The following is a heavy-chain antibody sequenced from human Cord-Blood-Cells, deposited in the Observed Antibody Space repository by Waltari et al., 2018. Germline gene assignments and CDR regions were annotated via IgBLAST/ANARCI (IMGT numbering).Heavy chain of an antibody. Sequence: QVQLVQSGAEVKKPGASVKVSCKASGGTFSSSAISWVRQAPGQGLEWMGGIIPIFGTANYAQKFQGRVTITADESTSTAYMELSSLRSEDTAVYYCARDSRGYSGYDGGGYYFDYWGQGTLVTVSS. CDR2: IIPIFGTA. V-gene: IGHV1-69*01. D-gene: IGHD5-12*01. J-gene: IGHJ4*02. CDR3: ARDSRGYSGYDGGGYYFDY. CDR1: GGTFSSSA.